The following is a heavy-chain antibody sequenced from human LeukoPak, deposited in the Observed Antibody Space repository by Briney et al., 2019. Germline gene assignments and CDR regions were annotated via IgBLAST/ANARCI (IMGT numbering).Heavy chain of an antibody. J-gene: IGHJ3*02. CDR1: GGSISSYY. V-gene: IGHV4-59*08. CDR3: ARLRPVAGYDAFDI. D-gene: IGHD6-19*01. CDR2: IYYSGSA. Sequence: PSETLSLTCSVSGGSISSYYWSWIRQPPGKGLEWIGYIYYSGSANYNPSLKSRVTMSVDTSKNQFSLKLTSVTAADTAVYYCARLRPVAGYDAFDIWGHGTMVTVSS.